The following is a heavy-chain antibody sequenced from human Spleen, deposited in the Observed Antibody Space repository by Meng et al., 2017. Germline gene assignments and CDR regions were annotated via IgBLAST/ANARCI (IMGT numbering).Heavy chain of an antibody. J-gene: IGHJ4*02. CDR1: AYTFSTYD. CDR3: ARGTPGRSYANY. Sequence: QVQLVQSGAEVKKHGSPVKFSCKASAYTFSTYDLNWVRQATGQGFEWMGWMNPNSGNTGYAQKFQGRVIMTRDTSISTAYMELSSLRFDDTAVYYCARGTPGRSYANYWGPGTLVTVSS. D-gene: IGHD1-26*01. V-gene: IGHV1-8*01. CDR2: MNPNSGNT.